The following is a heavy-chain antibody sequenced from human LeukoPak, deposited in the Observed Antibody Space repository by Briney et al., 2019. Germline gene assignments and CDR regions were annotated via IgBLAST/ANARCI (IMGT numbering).Heavy chain of an antibody. J-gene: IGHJ6*03. Sequence: SVKVSCKASGGTFSSYAISWVRQAPGQGLEWMGGIIPIFGTANYAQKFQGRVTITADKSTSTAYMELSSLRSDDTAVYYCAKGSDSSGYWVYMDVWGKGTTVTVSS. V-gene: IGHV1-69*06. D-gene: IGHD3-22*01. CDR1: GGTFSSYA. CDR2: IIPIFGTA. CDR3: AKGSDSSGYWVYMDV.